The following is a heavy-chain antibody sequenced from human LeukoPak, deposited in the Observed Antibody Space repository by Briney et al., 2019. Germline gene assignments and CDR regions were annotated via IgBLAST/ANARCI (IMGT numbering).Heavy chain of an antibody. V-gene: IGHV3-66*01. CDR3: ARGSCITMIER. CDR1: GFTVSSNY. Sequence: SGGSLRLSCAASGFTVSSNYMSWVRQAPGKGLEWVSVIYSGGSTYYADSVKGRFTISRDNSKNTLYLQMNSLRAEDTAVYYCARGSCITMIERWGQGTLVTVSS. J-gene: IGHJ4*02. D-gene: IGHD3-22*01. CDR2: IYSGGST.